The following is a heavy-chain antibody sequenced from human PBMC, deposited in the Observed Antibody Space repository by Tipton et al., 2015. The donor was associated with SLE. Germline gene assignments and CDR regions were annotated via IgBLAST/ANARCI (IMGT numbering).Heavy chain of an antibody. V-gene: IGHV4-34*01. CDR3: ASMGRQSPLDY. D-gene: IGHD1-26*01. CDR2: INHSGSI. Sequence: TLSLTCAVYGGSFSGYFWSWIRQPPGKGLEWIGEINHSGSINFNPSLESRVTISVDTSKNQFSLKLSSVTAADTAVYYCASMGRQSPLDYWGQGTLVTVSS. CDR1: GGSFSGYF. J-gene: IGHJ4*02.